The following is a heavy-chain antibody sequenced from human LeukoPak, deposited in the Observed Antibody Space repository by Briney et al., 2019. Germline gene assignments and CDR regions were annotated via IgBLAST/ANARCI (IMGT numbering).Heavy chain of an antibody. CDR2: IYHSGST. D-gene: IGHD2-8*01. CDR3: ARVRSLLMLGASFFDY. V-gene: IGHV4-4*02. J-gene: IGHJ4*02. CDR1: GDSISSRNW. Sequence: PSETLSLTCTVSGDSISSRNWWSWVRQSPGKGLEWMGEIYHSGSTNYNPSLESRVTMSLDNSKNQFSLKLNSVTAADTAVYYCARVRSLLMLGASFFDYWGQGTLVTVSS.